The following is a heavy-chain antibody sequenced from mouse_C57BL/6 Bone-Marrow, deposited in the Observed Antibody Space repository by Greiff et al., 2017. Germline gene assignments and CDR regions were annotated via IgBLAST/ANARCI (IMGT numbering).Heavy chain of an antibody. Sequence: VKLVESRAELARPGASVKLSCKASGYTFTSYGISWVKQRTGQGLEWIGEIYPRSGNTYYNEKFKGKATLTADKSSSTAYMELRSLTSEDSAVYFCALYYGSSFYWYFDVWGTGTTVTVSS. D-gene: IGHD1-1*01. J-gene: IGHJ1*03. CDR3: ALYYGSSFYWYFDV. V-gene: IGHV1-81*01. CDR2: IYPRSGNT. CDR1: GYTFTSYG.